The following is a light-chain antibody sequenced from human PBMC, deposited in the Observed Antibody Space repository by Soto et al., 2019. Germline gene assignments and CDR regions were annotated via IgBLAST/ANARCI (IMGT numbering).Light chain of an antibody. J-gene: IGKJ1*01. CDR2: GAS. Sequence: EIVFTQSPGTPSLSPGERATLSCMASQSVSSSYLAWYQQKPGQDPRLLIFGASSRSTGIPDRFSGSGSGTDFTLTVSRLEREDFAVYYCQQYGSSTGWTFGQGTKVDIK. CDR3: QQYGSSTGWT. CDR1: QSVSSSY. V-gene: IGKV3-20*01.